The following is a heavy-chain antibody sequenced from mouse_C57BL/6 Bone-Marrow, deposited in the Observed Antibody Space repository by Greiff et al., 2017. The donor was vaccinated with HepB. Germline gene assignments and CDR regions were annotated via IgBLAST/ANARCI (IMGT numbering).Heavy chain of an antibody. J-gene: IGHJ2*01. V-gene: IGHV1-55*01. D-gene: IGHD1-1*01. Sequence: QVQLQQPGAELVKPGASVMMSCKASGYTFTSYWITWVKQRPGQGLEWIGDIYPGSGSTNYNEKFKSKATLTVDTSSSTAYMQLSSLTSEDSAVYYCASAYYGSSPDYWGQGTTLTVSS. CDR2: IYPGSGST. CDR3: ASAYYGSSPDY. CDR1: GYTFTSYW.